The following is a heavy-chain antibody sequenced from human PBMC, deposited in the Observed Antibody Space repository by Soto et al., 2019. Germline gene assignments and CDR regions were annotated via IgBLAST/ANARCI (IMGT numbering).Heavy chain of an antibody. CDR2: ISNEGSNK. CDR3: AKDLTVNPDYNYGLDV. V-gene: IGHV3-30*18. J-gene: IGHJ6*02. D-gene: IGHD4-4*01. Sequence: VAVISNEGSNKYYADSVKGRFTISRDNSKNTLYLQMNSLRAEDTAVYYCAKDLTVNPDYNYGLDVWGQGTTVTVSS.